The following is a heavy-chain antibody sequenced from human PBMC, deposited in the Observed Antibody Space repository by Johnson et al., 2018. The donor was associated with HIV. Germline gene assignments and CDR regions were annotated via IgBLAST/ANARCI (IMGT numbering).Heavy chain of an antibody. CDR3: TREKAWIQMWDDAFDV. CDR1: GFPFSTYA. D-gene: IGHD5-18*01. V-gene: IGHV3-30*04. CDR2: ISYDGRNK. J-gene: IGHJ3*01. Sequence: QMLLVESGGGVVQPGRSLRLSCAASGFPFSTYAMNWVRQSPGKGLEWVAAISYDGRNKYYADSVKGRFTISRDNSQNTLYLQMNSLRVEDTALYYCTREKAWIQMWDDAFDVWGQGTMVTVSS.